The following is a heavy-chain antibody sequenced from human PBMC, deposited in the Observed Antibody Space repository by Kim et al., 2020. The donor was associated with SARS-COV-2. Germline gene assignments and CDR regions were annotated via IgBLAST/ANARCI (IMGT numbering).Heavy chain of an antibody. V-gene: IGHV3-23*01. J-gene: IGHJ4*02. CDR3: VKDSYASGWYRDY. Sequence: DHADSVKGRFTISRDSSKNTLYLQMNSLRAEDTAVYYCVKDSYASGWYRDYWGQGTLVTVSS. D-gene: IGHD6-19*01.